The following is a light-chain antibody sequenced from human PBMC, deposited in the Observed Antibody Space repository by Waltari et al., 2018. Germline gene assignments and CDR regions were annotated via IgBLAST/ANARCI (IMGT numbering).Light chain of an antibody. V-gene: IGKV2-30*02. J-gene: IGKJ1*01. CDR2: KVS. Sequence: DVVMTQSPLSLPVTLGQPASISCMSSQSLVHSDGNTYLNWFQQRPGQSPRRLIYKVSNRDSGVPDRVSGSGSGTDFTLKISRVEAEDVGVYYCMQGTYWPTFGQGTKVEIK. CDR3: MQGTYWPT. CDR1: QSLVHSDGNTY.